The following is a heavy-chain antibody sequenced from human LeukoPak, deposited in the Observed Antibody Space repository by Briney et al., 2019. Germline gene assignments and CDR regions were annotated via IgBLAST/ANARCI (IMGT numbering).Heavy chain of an antibody. CDR3: ARGASQGSVMVTAIGLIDY. Sequence: GGSLRLSCAASGFTFRSYGMHWVRQAPGKGLEWVAVIWYDGSNKYYADSVKGRFTIPRDNSKNTLYLQMNSLRAEDTAVYYCARGASQGSVMVTAIGLIDYWGQGTLVTVSS. J-gene: IGHJ4*02. V-gene: IGHV3-33*01. CDR2: IWYDGSNK. D-gene: IGHD2-21*02. CDR1: GFTFRSYG.